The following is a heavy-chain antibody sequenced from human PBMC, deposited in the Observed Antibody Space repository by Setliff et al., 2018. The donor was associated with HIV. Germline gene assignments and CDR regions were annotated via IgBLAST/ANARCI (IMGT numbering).Heavy chain of an antibody. D-gene: IGHD5-12*01. V-gene: IGHV1-46*01. CDR2: INPTGGST. CDR1: GYSFTNHY. J-gene: IGHJ3*02. CDR3: ASAGAWQRNALDI. Sequence: GASVKVSCKPSGYSFTNHYMHWVRQAPGQGLEWMGVINPTGGSTRNTQKFRGRVAMTRDTSTSTVYMELSSLRSEDTAVYYCASAGAWQRNALDIWGQGTMVTVSS.